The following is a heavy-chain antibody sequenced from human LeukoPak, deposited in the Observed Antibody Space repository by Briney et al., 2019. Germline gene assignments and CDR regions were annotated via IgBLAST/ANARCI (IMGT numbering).Heavy chain of an antibody. CDR1: GFTFSSYA. D-gene: IGHD5-18*01. J-gene: IGHJ3*02. Sequence: GGSLRLSCAASGFTFSSYAMSWVRQAPGKGLEWVSTISGSGGSTYYADSVKGRFTISRDNSKNTLYLQMNSLRADDTAVYYCARGGTAMGQHAFDIWGQGTMVTVSS. V-gene: IGHV3-23*01. CDR2: ISGSGGST. CDR3: ARGGTAMGQHAFDI.